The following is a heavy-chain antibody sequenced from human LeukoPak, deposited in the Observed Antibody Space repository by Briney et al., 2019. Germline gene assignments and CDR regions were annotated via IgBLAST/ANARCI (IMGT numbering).Heavy chain of an antibody. CDR3: ARDSSSSAEYYYYYMDV. V-gene: IGHV4-4*07. Sequence: SETLSLTCTVSGGSISSYYWSWIRQPAGKGLEWVGRIYTSGSTNYNPSLKSRVTMSVDTSKNQFSLKLSSVTAADTAVYYCARDSSSSAEYYYYYMDVWGKGTTVTVSS. D-gene: IGHD6-6*01. J-gene: IGHJ6*03. CDR1: GGSISSYY. CDR2: IYTSGST.